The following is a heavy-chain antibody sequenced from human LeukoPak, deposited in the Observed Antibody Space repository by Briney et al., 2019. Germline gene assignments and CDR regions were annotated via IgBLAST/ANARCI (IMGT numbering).Heavy chain of an antibody. J-gene: IGHJ6*03. V-gene: IGHV1-46*01. CDR2: INPSGGST. CDR3: ARGDCGGDCSPLYMDV. CDR1: GYTFTSYY. D-gene: IGHD2-21*02. Sequence: ASVKVSCKASGYTFTSYYMHWVRQAPGQGLEWMGIINPSGGSTSYAQKFQGRVTMTRDMSTSTVYMELSSLRSEDTAVYYCARGDCGGDCSPLYMDVWGKGTTVTVSS.